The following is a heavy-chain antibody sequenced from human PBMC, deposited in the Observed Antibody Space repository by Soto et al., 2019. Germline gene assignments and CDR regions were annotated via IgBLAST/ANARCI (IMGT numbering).Heavy chain of an antibody. CDR2: IWPDGNNK. CDR1: GFTFSDYG. Sequence: QVQLVESGGGVVQPGRSLRLSCIVSGFTFSDYGIHWVRQAPGKGLEWVAVIWPDGNNKYYSDSVKGRFTISRDNSKNTLYLQMESLRAEDTAVYYWARVGIVAITQVGGFDPWGQGTLVTVSS. D-gene: IGHD5-12*01. CDR3: ARVGIVAITQVGGFDP. V-gene: IGHV3-33*01. J-gene: IGHJ5*02.